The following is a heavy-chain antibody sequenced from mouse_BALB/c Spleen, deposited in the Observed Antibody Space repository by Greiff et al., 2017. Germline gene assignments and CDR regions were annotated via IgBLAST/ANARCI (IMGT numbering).Heavy chain of an antibody. Sequence: VKLVESGAELARPGASVKLSCKASGYTFTSYWMQWVKQRPGQGLEWIGAIYPGDGDTRYTQKFKGKATLTADKSSSTAYMQLSSLASEDSAVYYCARGGGVITTVVANFDYWGQGTTLTVSS. CDR2: IYPGDGDT. J-gene: IGHJ2*01. D-gene: IGHD1-1*01. V-gene: IGHV1-87*01. CDR3: ARGGGVITTVVANFDY. CDR1: GYTFTSYW.